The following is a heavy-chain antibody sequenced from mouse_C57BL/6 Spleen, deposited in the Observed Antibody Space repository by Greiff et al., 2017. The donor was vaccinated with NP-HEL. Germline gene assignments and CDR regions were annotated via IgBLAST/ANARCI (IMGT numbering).Heavy chain of an antibody. CDR2: LNPSSGYT. V-gene: IGHV1-7*01. CDR3: ARERITTVVATPFAY. Sequence: QVQLQQSGAELAKPGASVKLSCKASGYTFTSYWMHWVKQRPGQGLEWIGYLNPSSGYTKYNQKFKDKATLTADKSSSTAYMQLSSLTYEDSAVYYCARERITTVVATPFAYWGQGTLVTVSA. CDR1: GYTFTSYW. J-gene: IGHJ3*01. D-gene: IGHD1-1*01.